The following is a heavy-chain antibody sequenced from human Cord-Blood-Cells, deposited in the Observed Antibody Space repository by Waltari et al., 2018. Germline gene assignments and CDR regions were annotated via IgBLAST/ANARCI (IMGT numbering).Heavy chain of an antibody. V-gene: IGHV1-69*09. CDR3: ASAGDTAMVVDY. Sequence: QVQLVQSGAAVKKPGSSVKVSCKASGGTFSRYAISWVRQAPGQGLEWMGRIIPILGIANYAQKFQGRVTITADKSTSTAYMELSSLRSEDTAVYYCASAGDTAMVVDYWGQGTLVTVSS. CDR1: GGTFSRYA. D-gene: IGHD5-18*01. J-gene: IGHJ4*02. CDR2: IIPILGIA.